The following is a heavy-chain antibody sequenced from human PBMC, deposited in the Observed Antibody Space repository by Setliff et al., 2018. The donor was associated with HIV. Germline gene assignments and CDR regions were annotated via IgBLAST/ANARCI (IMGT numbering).Heavy chain of an antibody. V-gene: IGHV4-61*02. CDR3: SVIDY. CDR2: IYTSGST. CDR1: GGSISSGSYY. J-gene: IGHJ4*02. Sequence: SETLSLTCTVSGGSISSGSYYWSWIRQPAGKGLEWIGRIYTSGSTNYNPSLKSRVTISVDTSKNQFPLKLSSVTAADAAVYYCSVIDYWGQGTLVTVSS.